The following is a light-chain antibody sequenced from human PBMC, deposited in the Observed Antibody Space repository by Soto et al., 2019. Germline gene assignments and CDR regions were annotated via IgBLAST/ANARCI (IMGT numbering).Light chain of an antibody. CDR1: QDISTY. CDR2: AAY. CDR3: QKYDNAPLT. V-gene: IGKV1-27*01. Sequence: DIQMTQAPSSLSASVGDRVTITCRARQDISTYLAWYQQKPGKVPKLLISAAYTLQSGVPPRFSGSRSWTDFTLTITSLQPEDVATYFFQKYDNAPLTFGGGTKVEIK. J-gene: IGKJ4*01.